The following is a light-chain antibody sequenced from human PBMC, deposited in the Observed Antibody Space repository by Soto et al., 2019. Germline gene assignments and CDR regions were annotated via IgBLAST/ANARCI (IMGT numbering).Light chain of an antibody. CDR2: GAS. CDR3: QQYGSSPWT. Sequence: EIVLTQSPDTLSLSPGESATLSCRASQSVSSSYLAWYQQKPGQAPRLVIHGASRRAPGSPDWLSGSGSGTEFTLTISRLEPEDSAVYYCQQYGSSPWTFGQGTKLEIK. V-gene: IGKV3-20*01. J-gene: IGKJ1*01. CDR1: QSVSSSY.